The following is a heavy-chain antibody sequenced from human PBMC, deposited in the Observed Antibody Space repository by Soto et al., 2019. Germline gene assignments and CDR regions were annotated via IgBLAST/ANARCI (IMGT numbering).Heavy chain of an antibody. CDR3: ASGTIFGVAHRYHFDS. CDR2: NSWNSGNI. D-gene: IGHD3-3*01. V-gene: IGHV3-9*01. CDR1: GFSFGDYD. J-gene: IGHJ4*02. Sequence: EVQLVESGGGLVQPGRSLRLSCAASGFSFGDYDMHWVRQAPGKGLEWVSGNSWNSGNIGYADSVKGRLTISRYNAKNTLYLQMNSLRLEDTAFYYCASGTIFGVAHRYHFDSWGQGTLVTVSS.